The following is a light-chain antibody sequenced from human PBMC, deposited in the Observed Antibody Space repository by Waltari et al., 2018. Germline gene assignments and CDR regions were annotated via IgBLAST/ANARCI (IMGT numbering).Light chain of an antibody. CDR1: NIGTYS. CDR2: YDR. CDR3: HVWHPHVDPGV. V-gene: IGLV3-21*04. J-gene: IGLJ1*01. Sequence: SYVVTQPPSVSVAPVETATITCGGDNIGTYSVHWYQQKAGQAPVLVIFYDRDRPSGIPDRFAGSNSGNTATLTISRVEAGDEARYYCHVWHPHVDPGVFGTGTEVTVL.